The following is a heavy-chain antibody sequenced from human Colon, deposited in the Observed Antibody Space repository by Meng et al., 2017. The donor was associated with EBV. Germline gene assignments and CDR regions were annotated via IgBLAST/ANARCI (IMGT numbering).Heavy chain of an antibody. D-gene: IGHD1-26*01. V-gene: IGHV4-4*02. CDR2: IDDSGST. CDR3: ARGKQDAWELLAY. Sequence: QGRLQGSGPGLVKSSGTLSLTCGVSGVSISSNIRWTWVRQPPGKGLEWIGDIDDSGSTNYNPSLNSRISISLDKSKNHFSLKVNSVTTADTAVYYCARGKQDAWELLAYWGQGALVTVSS. J-gene: IGHJ4*02. CDR1: GVSISSNIR.